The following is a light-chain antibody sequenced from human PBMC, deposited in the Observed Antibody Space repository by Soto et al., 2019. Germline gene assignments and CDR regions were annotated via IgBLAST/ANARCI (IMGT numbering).Light chain of an antibody. CDR3: HQRSNWPSIT. J-gene: IGKJ5*01. V-gene: IGKV4-1*01. CDR2: DAS. CDR1: QXVLYSSNTKNY. Sequence: DIVMTQSPDSLAVSLGERATINXXSSQXVLYSSNTKNYLAWYQQKLGQAPRLXXSDASNRATGIPARFSGSGSGTDLTLTISSLEPEDFAVYYCHQRSNWPSITFGQGTRLEIK.